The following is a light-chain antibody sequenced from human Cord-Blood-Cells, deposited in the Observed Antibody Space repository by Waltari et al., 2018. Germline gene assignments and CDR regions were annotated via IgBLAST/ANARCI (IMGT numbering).Light chain of an antibody. CDR2: DNN. Sequence: QSVLTQPHSVSAAPGQKVTISCSGSSPHLGTNYVSSYQQLPGTAPKLLIYDNNKRPSGIPDRFSGSKSGTSATLGITGLQTGDEADYYCGTWDSSLSAWVFGGGTKLTVL. J-gene: IGLJ3*02. CDR3: GTWDSSLSAWV. CDR1: SPHLGTNY. V-gene: IGLV1-51*01.